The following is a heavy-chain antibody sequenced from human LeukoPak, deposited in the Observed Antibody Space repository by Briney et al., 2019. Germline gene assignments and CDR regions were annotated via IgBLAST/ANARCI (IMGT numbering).Heavy chain of an antibody. Sequence: GGSLRLSCAASGSTVSSNYMSWVRQAPGKGLEWVSVIYSGGSTYYADSVKGRFTISRHNSKNTLYLQMNSLRAEDTAVYYCAREYSYGRDAFDIWGQGTMVTVSS. CDR3: AREYSYGRDAFDI. D-gene: IGHD5-18*01. CDR2: IYSGGST. J-gene: IGHJ3*02. CDR1: GSTVSSNY. V-gene: IGHV3-53*04.